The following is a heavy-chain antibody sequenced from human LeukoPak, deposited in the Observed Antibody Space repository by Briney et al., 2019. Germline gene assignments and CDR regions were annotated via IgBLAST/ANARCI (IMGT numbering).Heavy chain of an antibody. CDR1: GGTFSSYA. CDR2: IIPIFGTA. CDR3: ARVYDSSGYYRAAGAFDI. J-gene: IGHJ3*02. V-gene: IGHV1-69*13. D-gene: IGHD3-22*01. Sequence: GASVKVSCKASGGTFSSYAISWVRQAPGQGLEWMGGIIPIFGTANYAQKFQGRVTITADESTSTAYMELSSLRSGDTAVYYCARVYDSSGYYRAAGAFDIWGQGTMVTVSS.